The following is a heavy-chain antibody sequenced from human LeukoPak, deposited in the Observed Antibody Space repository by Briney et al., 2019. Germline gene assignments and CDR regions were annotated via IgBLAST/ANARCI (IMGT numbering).Heavy chain of an antibody. CDR2: ISGSGGST. CDR3: ARDHPNSSGWPDAFDI. V-gene: IGHV3-23*01. J-gene: IGHJ3*02. Sequence: GGSLRLSCAASGFTFSSYGMSWVRQAPGKGLEWVSAISGSGGSTYYADSVKGRFTISRDNSKNSLYLQMNSLRAEDTAVYYCARDHPNSSGWPDAFDIWGQGTMVTVSS. D-gene: IGHD6-19*01. CDR1: GFTFSSYG.